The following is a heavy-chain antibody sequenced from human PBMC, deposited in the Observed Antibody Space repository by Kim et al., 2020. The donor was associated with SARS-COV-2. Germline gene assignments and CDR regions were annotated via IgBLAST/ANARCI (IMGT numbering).Heavy chain of an antibody. D-gene: IGHD6-6*01. V-gene: IGHV1-69*04. J-gene: IGHJ6*02. Sequence: QKFQGRVTITADKSTSTAYMELSSLRSEDTAVYYCARDASSSSRYLGMDVWGQGTTVTVSS. CDR3: ARDASSSSRYLGMDV.